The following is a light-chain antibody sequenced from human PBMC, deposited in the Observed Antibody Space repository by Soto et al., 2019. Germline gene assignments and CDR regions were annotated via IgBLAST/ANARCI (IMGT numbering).Light chain of an antibody. CDR3: SSYASSNTQV. Sequence: QSALTQPASVSGSPGQSITVSCIGSSSDVGGYNYVSWYQQHPGKAPKLMIHDVSNRPSGVSNRFSGSESGNTASLTISGLQAEDEAYYYCSSYASSNTQVFGGGTKLTVL. CDR1: SSDVGGYNY. V-gene: IGLV2-14*03. J-gene: IGLJ2*01. CDR2: DVS.